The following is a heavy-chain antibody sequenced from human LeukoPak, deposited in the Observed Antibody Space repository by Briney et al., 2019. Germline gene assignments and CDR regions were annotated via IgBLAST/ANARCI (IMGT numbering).Heavy chain of an antibody. Sequence: SETLSLTCTVSGGSISSSSYYWGWIRQPPGKGLEWIGNIYYSGSTYYNPSLKSRVTISVDTSKNQFSLKLSSVTAADTAVYYCARRGAVAGTEGLYFYWGQGTLVTVSS. D-gene: IGHD6-19*01. J-gene: IGHJ4*02. CDR2: IYYSGST. V-gene: IGHV4-39*01. CDR1: GGSISSSSYY. CDR3: ARRGAVAGTEGLYFY.